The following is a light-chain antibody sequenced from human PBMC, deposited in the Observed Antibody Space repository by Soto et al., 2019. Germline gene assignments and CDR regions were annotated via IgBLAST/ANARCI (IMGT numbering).Light chain of an antibody. Sequence: QSVLTQPASVSGSPGQSITISCTGTSNDVGGYNWVSWYQQHPGKAPKLKIYDVSKRPSGVSDRFSGSKSDNTASLTISGLQAGDEADYYCSSYTTTSSVVFGGGTQLTVL. V-gene: IGLV2-14*03. J-gene: IGLJ3*02. CDR2: DVS. CDR1: SNDVGGYNW. CDR3: SSYTTTSSVV.